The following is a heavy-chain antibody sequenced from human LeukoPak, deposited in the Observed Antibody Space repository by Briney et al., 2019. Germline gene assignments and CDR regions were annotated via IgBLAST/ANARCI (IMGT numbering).Heavy chain of an antibody. V-gene: IGHV3-48*02. CDR3: ARDLMGSFSDLLFDY. Sequence: GSLRLSCAASGFTFCSYSMNWVRQAPGKGLEWVSYISSSSSTIYYADSVKGRFTISRDNAKNSLYLQMNSLRDEDTAVYYCARDLMGSFSDLLFDYWGQGTLVTVSS. CDR2: ISSSSSTI. CDR1: GFTFCSYS. J-gene: IGHJ4*02. D-gene: IGHD2-8*01.